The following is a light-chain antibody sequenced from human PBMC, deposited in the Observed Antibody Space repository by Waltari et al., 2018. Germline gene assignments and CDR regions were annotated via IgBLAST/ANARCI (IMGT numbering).Light chain of an antibody. CDR1: QSLVHSDGNIY. V-gene: IGKV2-30*02. Sequence: DVVMTQSPLSLPVTLGQSASISCTSSQSLVHSDGNIYLNWFQQRPGQSPRRLIHRVSNRNSGVPDRFSGRGSGTDFTLKISRVDAEDVGVYYCMQGTHWPWTFGQGTKVEIK. J-gene: IGKJ1*01. CDR2: RVS. CDR3: MQGTHWPWT.